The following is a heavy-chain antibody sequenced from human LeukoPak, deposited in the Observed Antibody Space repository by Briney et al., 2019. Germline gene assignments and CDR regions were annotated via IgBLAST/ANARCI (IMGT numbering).Heavy chain of an antibody. V-gene: IGHV1-46*01. D-gene: IGHD5-18*01. CDR3: ARLMGGYSHGRTFDY. J-gene: IGHJ4*02. CDR2: INPSGGST. CDR1: GYTFTSYY. Sequence: GASVKVSCKASGYTFTSYYMHWVRQAPGQGLEWMGIINPSGGSTSYAQKFQGRVTMTRDTSTSTVYMELSSLRSEDTAVYYCARLMGGYSHGRTFDYWGQGTLVTVSS.